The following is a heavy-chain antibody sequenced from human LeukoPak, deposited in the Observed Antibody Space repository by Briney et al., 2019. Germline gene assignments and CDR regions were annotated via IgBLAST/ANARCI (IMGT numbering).Heavy chain of an antibody. Sequence: SVKVSCKASGGTFSSYAISWVRQDPGQGLEWMGGIIPIFGTANYAQKFQGRVTITADESTSTAYMELSSLRSEDTAVYYCARGSMGYSNNWFDPWGQGTLVTVSS. J-gene: IGHJ5*02. CDR3: ARGSMGYSNNWFDP. CDR2: IIPIFGTA. V-gene: IGHV1-69*01. CDR1: GGTFSSYA. D-gene: IGHD4-11*01.